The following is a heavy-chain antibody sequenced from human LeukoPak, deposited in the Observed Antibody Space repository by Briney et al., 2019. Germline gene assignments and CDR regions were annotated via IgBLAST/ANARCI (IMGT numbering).Heavy chain of an antibody. CDR2: ISSRATTI. CDR1: GFSFSDYY. J-gene: IGHJ5*01. D-gene: IGHD1-7*01. Sequence: GGSLRLSCAASGFSFSDYYMSWVRQAPGKGLEWISYISSRATTIKYADSVKGRFTISRDNAKNSLFPQVNSLRVEDTAVYFCARAGGITGTTGWLDSWGQGTLVTVSS. V-gene: IGHV3-11*04. CDR3: ARAGGITGTTGWLDS.